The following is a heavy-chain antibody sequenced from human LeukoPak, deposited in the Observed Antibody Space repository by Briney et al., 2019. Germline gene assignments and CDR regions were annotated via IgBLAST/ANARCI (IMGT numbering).Heavy chain of an antibody. J-gene: IGHJ4*02. Sequence: GGSLRLSCAASGFTFNSYAMSWVRQAPGKGLEWVSGISGSGGSTYYADSVKGRFTISRDNSRNTLYLQMNSLRAEDTAVYYCAKARADGSGYSDWGQRTLVTVSS. D-gene: IGHD3-22*01. CDR2: ISGSGGST. V-gene: IGHV3-23*01. CDR1: GFTFNSYA. CDR3: AKARADGSGYSD.